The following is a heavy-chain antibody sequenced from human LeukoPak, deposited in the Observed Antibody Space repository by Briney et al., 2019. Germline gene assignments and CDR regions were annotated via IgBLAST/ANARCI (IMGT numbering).Heavy chain of an antibody. CDR3: ARGVPVYYDFWSGYSNWFDP. V-gene: IGHV1-18*01. CDR1: GYTFTSYG. J-gene: IGHJ5*02. CDR2: ISAYNGNT. Sequence: ASVKVSCKASGYTFTSYGISWVRQAPGQGLEWMGRISAYNGNTNYAQKLQGRVTMTTDTSTSTAYMELRSLRSDDTAVYYCARGVPVYYDFWSGYSNWFDPWGQGTLVTVSS. D-gene: IGHD3-3*01.